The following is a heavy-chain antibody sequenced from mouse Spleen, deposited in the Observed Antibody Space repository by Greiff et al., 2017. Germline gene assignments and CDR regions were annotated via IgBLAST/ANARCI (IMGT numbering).Heavy chain of an antibody. Sequence: VQLQQSGPGLVKPSQSLSLTCSVTGYSITSGYYWNWIRQFPGNKLEWMGYISYDGSNNYNPSLKNRISITRDTSKNQFFLKLNSVTTEDTATYYCARDPGYYGNPFDYWGQGTTLTVSS. CDR2: ISYDGSN. CDR3: ARDPGYYGNPFDY. V-gene: IGHV3-6*01. CDR1: GYSITSGYY. J-gene: IGHJ2*01. D-gene: IGHD2-1*01.